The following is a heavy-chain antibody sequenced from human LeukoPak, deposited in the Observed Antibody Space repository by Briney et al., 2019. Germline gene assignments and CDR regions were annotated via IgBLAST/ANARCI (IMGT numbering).Heavy chain of an antibody. CDR2: ITYDGYYK. V-gene: IGHV3-30*03. D-gene: IGHD3-10*01. CDR3: ARDLSPVVRASPMGY. J-gene: IGHJ4*02. CDR1: GFTFSTYG. Sequence: GTSLRLSCAASGFTFSTYGTHWVRQAPGKGLEWVALITYDGYYKYYSDSVKGRFTISSDTSKNTLSLQMNSLRAEDTAVYYCARDLSPVVRASPMGYWGQGTLVTVSS.